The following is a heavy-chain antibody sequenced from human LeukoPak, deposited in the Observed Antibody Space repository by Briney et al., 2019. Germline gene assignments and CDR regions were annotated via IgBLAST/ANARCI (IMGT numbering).Heavy chain of an antibody. J-gene: IGHJ6*03. CDR2: ISSSSSYI. CDR3: ARSRPPVLYYYYMDV. Sequence: GGSLRLSCAASGFTFSSYSMNWVRQAPGKGLEWVSSISSSSSYIYYADSVKGRFTISRDNAKNSLYLQMNSLRAEDTAVYYCARSRPPVLYYYYMDVWGKGTTVTVSS. V-gene: IGHV3-21*01. CDR1: GFTFSSYS.